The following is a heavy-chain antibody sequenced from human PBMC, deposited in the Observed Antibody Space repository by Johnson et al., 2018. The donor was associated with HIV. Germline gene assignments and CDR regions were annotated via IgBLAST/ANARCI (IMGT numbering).Heavy chain of an antibody. CDR3: AKGNGDYRSDAFDI. CDR2: ISFDVTNK. D-gene: IGHD4-17*01. J-gene: IGHJ3*02. Sequence: QMQLVESGGGLVNPGGSLRISCAAFGFTFSDYYMSWVRQAPGKGLEWVAVISFDVTNKYYADSVKGRFTISRDNSKNTLYLQMNSLRAEDTAVYYCAKGNGDYRSDAFDIWGQGTMVTVSS. V-gene: IGHV3-30*18. CDR1: GFTFSDYY.